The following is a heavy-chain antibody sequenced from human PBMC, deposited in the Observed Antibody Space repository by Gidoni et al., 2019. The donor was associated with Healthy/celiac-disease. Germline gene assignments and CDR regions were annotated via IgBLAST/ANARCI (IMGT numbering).Heavy chain of an antibody. CDR3: AREEGSSWYNWFDP. CDR1: GYTFTRYD. CDR2: MNPKSGNT. J-gene: IGHJ5*02. D-gene: IGHD6-13*01. V-gene: IGHV1-8*01. Sequence: QVQLLQSGAEVTTPAPSLKVSCTASGYTFTRYDITWVRQATVQGLEWMGWMNPKSGNTGYAQKVQGRVTKTRNTSISTAYMELSSLRSEDTAVYYCAREEGSSWYNWFDPWGQGTLVTVSS.